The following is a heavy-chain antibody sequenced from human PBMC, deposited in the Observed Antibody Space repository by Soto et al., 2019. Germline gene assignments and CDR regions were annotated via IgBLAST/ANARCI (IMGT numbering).Heavy chain of an antibody. V-gene: IGHV4-31*03. CDR3: ARAQWEPNDFDY. CDR1: GGSISSGGYY. CDR2: IYYSGST. J-gene: IGHJ4*02. Sequence: PSETLSLTCTVSGGSISSGGYYWSWIRQHPGKGLEWIGYIYYSGSTYYNPSLKSRVTISVDTSKNQFSLKLSSVTAADTAVYYCARAQWEPNDFDYWGQGTLVTVSS. D-gene: IGHD1-26*01.